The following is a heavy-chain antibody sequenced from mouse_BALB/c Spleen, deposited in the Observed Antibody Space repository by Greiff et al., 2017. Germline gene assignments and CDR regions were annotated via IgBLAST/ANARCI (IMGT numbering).Heavy chain of an antibody. D-gene: IGHD4-1*01. V-gene: IGHV5-17*02. Sequence: DVKLVESGGGLVQPGGSRKLSCAASGFTFSSFGMHWVRQAPEKGLEWVAYISSGSSTIYYADTVKGRFTISRDNPKNTLFLQMTSLRSEDTAMYYCARSKLPYAMDYWGQGTSVTVSS. J-gene: IGHJ4*01. CDR3: ARSKLPYAMDY. CDR1: GFTFSSFG. CDR2: ISSGSSTI.